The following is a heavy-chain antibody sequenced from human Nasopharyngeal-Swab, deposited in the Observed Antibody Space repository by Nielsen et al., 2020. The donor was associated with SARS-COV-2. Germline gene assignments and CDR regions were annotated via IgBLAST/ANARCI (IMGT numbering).Heavy chain of an antibody. CDR3: ARVGGLWSAGFYYYYMDV. J-gene: IGHJ6*03. Sequence: SRQSPGKGREWIGYIYYSGSTNYNPSLKSRVTISVDTSKNQFSLKLSSVTAADTAVYYCARVGGLWSAGFYYYYMDVWGKGTTVTVSS. CDR2: IYYSGST. V-gene: IGHV4-59*01. D-gene: IGHD3-3*01.